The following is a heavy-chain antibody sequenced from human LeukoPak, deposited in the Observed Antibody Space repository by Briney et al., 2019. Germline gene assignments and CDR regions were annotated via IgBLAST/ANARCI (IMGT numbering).Heavy chain of an antibody. CDR3: AVLWFGELFGPYYFDY. D-gene: IGHD3-10*01. CDR1: GFTFSSYG. J-gene: IGHJ4*02. Sequence: GGSLRLSCAASGFTFSSYGMHWVRQAPGKGLEWVAVIWYDGSNKYYADSVKGRFTISRDNSKNTLYLQMNSLRAEDTAVYYCAVLWFGELFGPYYFDYWGQGTLVTVSS. CDR2: IWYDGSNK. V-gene: IGHV3-33*01.